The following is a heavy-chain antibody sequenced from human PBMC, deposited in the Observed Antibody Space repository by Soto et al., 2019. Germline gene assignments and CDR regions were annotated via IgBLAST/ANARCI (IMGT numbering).Heavy chain of an antibody. CDR2: IYSGGST. Sequence: GGSLRLSCAASGFTFSSYAMSWVRQAPGKGLEWVSVIYSGGSTYYADSVKGRFTISRDNSKNTLYLQMNSLRAEDTAVYYCARASYYYDSSGYRHYYFDYWGQGTLVTVSS. J-gene: IGHJ4*02. CDR1: GFTFSSYA. CDR3: ARASYYYDSSGYRHYYFDY. V-gene: IGHV3-53*01. D-gene: IGHD3-22*01.